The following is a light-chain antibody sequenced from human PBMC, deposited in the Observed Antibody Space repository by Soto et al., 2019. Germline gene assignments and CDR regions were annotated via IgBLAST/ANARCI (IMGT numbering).Light chain of an antibody. CDR3: TSYGGSNNLV. J-gene: IGLJ2*01. CDR1: SSDVGGYNF. V-gene: IGLV2-8*01. CDR2: EVT. Sequence: QSALTQPPSASGSLGQSVTISCTGTSSDVGGYNFVSWYQQHPGKAPKLMIYEVTKRPSGVPDRFSGSKSGNTASLTVSGLQAHDETYYYCTSYGGSNNLVFGGGTKLTVL.